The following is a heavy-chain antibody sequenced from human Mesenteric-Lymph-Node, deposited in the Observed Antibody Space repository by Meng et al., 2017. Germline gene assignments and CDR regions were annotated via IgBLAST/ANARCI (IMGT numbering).Heavy chain of an antibody. V-gene: IGHV4-34*01. J-gene: IGHJ4*02. D-gene: IGHD3-22*01. CDR2: INHSGST. CDR3: ARTHFYDSSNYGFDY. CDR1: GGSFSGYY. Sequence: QGRLKQGGAGRLKPSETLPLRCAVYGGSFSGYYWSWIRQPPGKGLEWIGEINHSGSTNYNPSLKSRVTISVDTSKNQFSLKLSSVTAADTAVYYCARTHFYDSSNYGFDYWGQGTLVTVSS.